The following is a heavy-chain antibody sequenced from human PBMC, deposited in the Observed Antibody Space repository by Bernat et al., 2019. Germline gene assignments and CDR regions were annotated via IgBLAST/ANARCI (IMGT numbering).Heavy chain of an antibody. CDR2: IYYSGST. CDR3: ARDGAVVTPYYYYGMDV. V-gene: IGHV4-30-4*01. D-gene: IGHD4-23*01. Sequence: QLQLQESGPGLVKPSETLSLTCTVSGGSISSSSYYWSWIRQPPGKGLEWIGYIYYSGSTYYNPSLKSRVTISVDTSKNQFALKLSSVTAADTAVYYCARDGAVVTPYYYYGMDVWGQGTTVTVSS. CDR1: GGSISSSSYY. J-gene: IGHJ6*02.